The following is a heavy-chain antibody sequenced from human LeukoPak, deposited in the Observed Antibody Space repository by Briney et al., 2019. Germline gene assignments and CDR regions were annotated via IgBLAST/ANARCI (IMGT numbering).Heavy chain of an antibody. Sequence: GASVTVSCKASGGTFSTDALAWVRQVPGQGPEWMGRIIPVFGTTNYAETFQGRVTITADISTSTAYMQLSSLRSEDTAVYCCAREAGIAITGTIWYFDLWGRGTLVTVSS. V-gene: IGHV1-69*06. CDR3: AREAGIAITGTIWYFDL. J-gene: IGHJ2*01. CDR2: IIPVFGTT. CDR1: GGTFSTDA. D-gene: IGHD1/OR15-1a*01.